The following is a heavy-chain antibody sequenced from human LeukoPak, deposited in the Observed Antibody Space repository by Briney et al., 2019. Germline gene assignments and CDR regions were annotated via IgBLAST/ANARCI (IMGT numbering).Heavy chain of an antibody. D-gene: IGHD1-1*01. J-gene: IGHJ4*02. CDR1: GFTFSSYA. Sequence: GGSLRLSCAASGFTFSSYAMSWVRQAPGKGLGWVSGISGAGGSKYYADSVKGRFTISRDNSKGTLYLQMNSLRAEDTAIYYCVKLRTGTATNFDYWGQGTLVIVSS. V-gene: IGHV3-23*01. CDR3: VKLRTGTATNFDY. CDR2: ISGAGGSK.